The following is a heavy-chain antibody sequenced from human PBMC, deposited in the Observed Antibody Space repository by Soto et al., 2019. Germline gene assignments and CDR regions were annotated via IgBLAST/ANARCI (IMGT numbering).Heavy chain of an antibody. CDR1: GFTFDDYA. CDR3: AKDVGQLVPQPLYYYYYGMDV. D-gene: IGHD6-6*01. Sequence: PGGSLRLSCAASGFTFDDYAMHWVRQAPGKGLEWVSGISWNSGSIGYADSVKGRFTISRDNAKNSLYLQMNSLRAEDTALYYCAKDVGQLVPQPLYYYYYGMDVWGQGTTVTVSS. J-gene: IGHJ6*02. V-gene: IGHV3-9*01. CDR2: ISWNSGSI.